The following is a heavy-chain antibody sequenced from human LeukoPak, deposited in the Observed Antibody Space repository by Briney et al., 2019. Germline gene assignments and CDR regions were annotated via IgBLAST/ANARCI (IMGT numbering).Heavy chain of an antibody. CDR3: AKAGYSTSWYYLDF. CDR2: IRFDGGNE. CDR1: DFTFSDYG. Sequence: GGSLRLSCAASDFTFSDYGMHWVRQAPGKGLEWVAFIRFDGGNEIYGDSVKGRFTISRDDSKDTLYLQMNSLSAEDTAVYFCAKAGYSTSWYYLDFWGQGTLVTASS. J-gene: IGHJ4*02. D-gene: IGHD6-13*01. V-gene: IGHV3-30*02.